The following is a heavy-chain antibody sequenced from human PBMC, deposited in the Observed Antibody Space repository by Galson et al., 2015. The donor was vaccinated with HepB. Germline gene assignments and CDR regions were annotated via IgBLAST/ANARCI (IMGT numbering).Heavy chain of an antibody. CDR3: AKARPHTAVLFSFHF. Sequence: SLRLSCAASGFTFSTYVMHWVRQCPGGGLEWVAVISYDGTNRFYADSVKGRFTVSRDNSKNTLSLKMNSLRAEDTAVYYCAKARPHTAVLFSFHFWGLGTVVTASS. J-gene: IGHJ4*02. CDR1: GFTFSTYV. CDR2: ISYDGTNR. D-gene: IGHD2/OR15-2a*01. V-gene: IGHV3-30*18.